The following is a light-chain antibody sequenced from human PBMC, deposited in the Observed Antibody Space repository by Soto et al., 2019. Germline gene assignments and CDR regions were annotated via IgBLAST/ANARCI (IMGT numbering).Light chain of an antibody. V-gene: IGKV3-15*01. CDR1: QSVSSN. Sequence: EIVMTQSPATLSVSPGERVTPSCRASQSVSSNLAWYQQKPGQPPRLLIYGASARATGIPVRFSGSGSGTEFTLTISSLQSEDFAVYYCQQYNDRRTFGQGTKVDIK. CDR3: QQYNDRRT. CDR2: GAS. J-gene: IGKJ1*01.